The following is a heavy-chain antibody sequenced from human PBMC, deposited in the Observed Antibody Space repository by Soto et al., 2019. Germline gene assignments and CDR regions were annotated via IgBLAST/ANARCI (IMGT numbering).Heavy chain of an antibody. D-gene: IGHD3-22*01. V-gene: IGHV4-59*01. CDR3: ARVYYDSSGYWYQIDY. Sequence: SETLSLTCTVSGGSISSYYWSWIRQPPGKGLEWIGYIYYSGSTNYNPSLKSRVTLSVDTSKNQFSLKLSSVTAADTAVYYCARVYYDSSGYWYQIDYWGQGTLVTVSS. CDR2: IYYSGST. J-gene: IGHJ4*02. CDR1: GGSISSYY.